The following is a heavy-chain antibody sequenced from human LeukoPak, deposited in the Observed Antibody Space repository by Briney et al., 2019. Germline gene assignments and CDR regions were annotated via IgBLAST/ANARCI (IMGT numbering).Heavy chain of an antibody. D-gene: IGHD6-19*01. J-gene: IGHJ4*02. V-gene: IGHV3-7*01. CDR1: GFTFSSYW. CDR3: ARDLSADSSGWDRHFDY. Sequence: GGSLRLSCAASGFTFSSYWMSWVRQAPGKGLEGVANIKQDGSEIYYVDSVKGRFTISRDNAKNSLYLQMNSLRAEDTAVYYCARDLSADSSGWDRHFDYWGQGTLVTVSS. CDR2: IKQDGSEI.